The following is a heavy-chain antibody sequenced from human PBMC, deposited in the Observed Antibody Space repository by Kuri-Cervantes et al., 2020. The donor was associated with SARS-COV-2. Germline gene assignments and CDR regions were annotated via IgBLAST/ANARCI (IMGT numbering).Heavy chain of an antibody. CDR1: GGTFSSYA. CDR2: IIPIFGTA. J-gene: IGHJ5*02. CDR3: ARDGDDIVAP. V-gene: IGHV1-69*13. Sequence: SVKVSCKASGGTFSSYAISWVRQAPGQGLEWMGGIIPIFGTANYAQKFQGRVTITADESTSTAYMELRSLRSDDTAVYYCARDGDDIVAPWGQGTLVTVSS. D-gene: IGHD2-15*01.